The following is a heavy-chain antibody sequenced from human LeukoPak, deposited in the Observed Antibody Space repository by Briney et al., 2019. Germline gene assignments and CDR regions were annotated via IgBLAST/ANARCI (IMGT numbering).Heavy chain of an antibody. D-gene: IGHD5-24*01. CDR2: ISYDGSNK. CDR3: ARDTDTVEMATLGDY. J-gene: IGHJ4*02. Sequence: GRSLRLSCAASGFTFSSYAMHWVRQAPGKGLEWVAVISYDGSNKYYADSVKGRFTISRDNSKNTLYLQMNSLRAEDTAVYYCARDTDTVEMATLGDYWGQGTLVTVSS. V-gene: IGHV3-30-3*01. CDR1: GFTFSSYA.